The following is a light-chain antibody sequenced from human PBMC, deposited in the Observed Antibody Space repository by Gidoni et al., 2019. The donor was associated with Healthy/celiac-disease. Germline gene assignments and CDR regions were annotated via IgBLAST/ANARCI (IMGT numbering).Light chain of an antibody. V-gene: IGKV1-39*01. CDR3: QQSYSTPPT. CDR1: QSTSSY. Sequence: DIQMTQSPSSLSASVGDRVTITCRASQSTSSYLNWYQQKPGKAPKLLIYAASSLQSGVPSRFSGSGSGTDFTLTISSLQPEDFATYYCQQSYSTPPTFGGGTKVEIK. J-gene: IGKJ4*01. CDR2: AAS.